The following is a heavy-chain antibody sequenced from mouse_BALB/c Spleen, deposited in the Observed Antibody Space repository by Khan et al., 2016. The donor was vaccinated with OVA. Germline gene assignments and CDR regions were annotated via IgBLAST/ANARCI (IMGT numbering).Heavy chain of an antibody. CDR1: GYTFTDYY. CDR3: ARGLVDV. V-gene: IGHV1-26*01. CDR2: INPNNGDT. J-gene: IGHJ1*01. Sequence: VQLQQSGPELVKPGASVKMSCKASGYTFTDYYMKWMKQSHGKSLEWIGDINPNNGDTFYNQKFKGKATMTVDKSSSTAYMQLNSLTSEDSAVDYCARGLVDVWGAGTTVTVSS.